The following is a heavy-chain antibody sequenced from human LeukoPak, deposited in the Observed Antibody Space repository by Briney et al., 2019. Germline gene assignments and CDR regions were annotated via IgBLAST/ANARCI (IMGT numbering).Heavy chain of an antibody. CDR2: IKNKAYGGTT. J-gene: IGHJ4*02. CDR1: GFTFGDST. Sequence: QPGGSLRLSCTSSGFTFGDSTMSWFRQAPGKGLEWVGFIKNKAYGGTTQYAASVKGRFTISRDDSKSIAYLQMNSLKTEDTAVYYCVRGGDDYDANQDCWGQGTLVTVSS. D-gene: IGHD4/OR15-4a*01. V-gene: IGHV3-49*03. CDR3: VRGGDDYDANQDC.